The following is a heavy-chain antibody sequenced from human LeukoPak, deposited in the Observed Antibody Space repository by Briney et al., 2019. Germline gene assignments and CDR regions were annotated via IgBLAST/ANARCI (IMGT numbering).Heavy chain of an antibody. CDR3: ARRRGSSSLS. CDR2: IYYSGST. D-gene: IGHD6-6*01. J-gene: IGHJ4*02. V-gene: IGHV4-39*01. Sequence: SETLSLTCTVSGGSISSSSYYWGWIRQPPGKGLEWIGSIYYSGSTYYNPSLKSRVTISVDTSKNQFSLKLSSVTAADTAVYYCARRRGSSSLSWGQGTLVTVSS. CDR1: GGSISSSSYY.